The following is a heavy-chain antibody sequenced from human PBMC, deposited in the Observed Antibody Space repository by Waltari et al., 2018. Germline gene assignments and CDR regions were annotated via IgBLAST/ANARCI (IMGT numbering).Heavy chain of an antibody. CDR1: GGSFSGYA. CDR2: IIPIFRTP. V-gene: IGHV1-69*01. D-gene: IGHD5-12*01. Sequence: QVQLAQSGAEVKRPGSSLKFTCKASGGSFSGYAICWVRQVPGQELEGRGGIIPIFRTPNYAQKFLDRVTITAEESTNTVYMELRSLRPEDTAVYYCARSPGERWLQMFFDYWGQGTLVTVSS. J-gene: IGHJ4*02. CDR3: ARSPGERWLQMFFDY.